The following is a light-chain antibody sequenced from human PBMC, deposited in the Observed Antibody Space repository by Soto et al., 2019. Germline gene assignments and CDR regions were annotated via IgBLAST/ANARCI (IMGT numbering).Light chain of an antibody. Sequence: QSALTQPASVSGSPGQSITISCTGTSSDVGSYNLVSWYQQHPGKPPKLMIYEGSKRPSGVSNRFSGSKSGNTASLTISGLQADDESDYYCCSYAGSSTVFGGGTKLTVL. CDR3: CSYAGSSTV. CDR2: EGS. CDR1: SSDVGSYNL. J-gene: IGLJ2*01. V-gene: IGLV2-23*01.